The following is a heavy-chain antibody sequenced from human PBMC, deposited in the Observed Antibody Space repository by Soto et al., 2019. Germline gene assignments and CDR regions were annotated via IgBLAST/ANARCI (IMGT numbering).Heavy chain of an antibody. CDR3: VKDGSSGWPYYCGMDV. CDR2: ISYDGSNK. D-gene: IGHD6-19*01. CDR1: GFTFSTYG. Sequence: QVQLVESGGGVVQPGRSLRLSWAASGFTFSTYGMHWVRQAPGKGLECVAVISYDGSNKYYADSVKGRFTISRDNCKNTLYLEMRSLRAEDTAVYYCVKDGSSGWPYYCGMDVWGQGTTVTVSS. J-gene: IGHJ6*02. V-gene: IGHV3-30*18.